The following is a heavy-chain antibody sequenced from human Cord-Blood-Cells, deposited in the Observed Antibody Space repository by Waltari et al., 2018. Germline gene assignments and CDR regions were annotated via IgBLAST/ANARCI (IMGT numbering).Heavy chain of an antibody. J-gene: IGHJ5*02. V-gene: IGHV1-3*01. CDR1: VYTFTSYA. Sequence: QVQLVQSGAAVKKPGASVKVSCKASVYTFTSYAMHWVRQAPGQRLDWMGWINAGNGNTKYSQKFQGRVTITRDTSASTAYMELSSLRSEDTAVYYCAREDGLGYSGSYYWFDPWGQGTLVTVSS. CDR3: AREDGLGYSGSYYWFDP. D-gene: IGHD1-26*01. CDR2: INAGNGNT.